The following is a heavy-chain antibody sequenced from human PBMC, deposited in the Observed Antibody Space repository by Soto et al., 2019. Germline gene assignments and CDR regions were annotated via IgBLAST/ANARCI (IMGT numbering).Heavy chain of an antibody. CDR2: ISGDGGST. V-gene: IGHV3-23*01. Sequence: GSLRLSCAASGFTFSSYAMSWVRQAPGKGLEWVSAISGDGGSTYYADSVKGRFTISRDNSKNTLYLQVNSLRAEDTAVYYCARSDCSSSRCHSGYWGQGTLVTVSS. CDR3: ARSDCSSSRCHSGY. J-gene: IGHJ4*02. CDR1: GFTFSSYA. D-gene: IGHD2-2*01.